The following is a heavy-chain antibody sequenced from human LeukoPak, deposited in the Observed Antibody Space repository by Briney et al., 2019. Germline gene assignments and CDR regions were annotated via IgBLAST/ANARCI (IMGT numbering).Heavy chain of an antibody. CDR3: ASDVSEPPSDNWFDP. D-gene: IGHD1-26*01. Sequence: PGGSLRLSCAASGFTFSSYAMHWVRQAPGKGLEWVAVISYDGSNKYYADSVKGRFTISRDNSKNTLYLQMNSLRAEDTAVYYCASDVSEPPSDNWFDPWGQGTLVTVSP. J-gene: IGHJ5*02. CDR1: GFTFSSYA. V-gene: IGHV3-30*04. CDR2: ISYDGSNK.